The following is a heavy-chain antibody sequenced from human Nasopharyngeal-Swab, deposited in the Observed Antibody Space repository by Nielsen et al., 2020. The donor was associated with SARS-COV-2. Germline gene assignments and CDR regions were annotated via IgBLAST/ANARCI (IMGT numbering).Heavy chain of an antibody. CDR3: ASEMAPPYYFDY. J-gene: IGHJ4*02. Sequence: SETLSLTCTVSGGSISSGGYHWSWIRQHPGKGLEWIGYIYYSGSTYYNPSLKSRVTISVDTSKNQFSLKLSSVTAADTAVYYCASEMAPPYYFDYWGQGTLVTVSS. CDR2: IYYSGST. D-gene: IGHD5-24*01. V-gene: IGHV4-31*03. CDR1: GGSISSGGYH.